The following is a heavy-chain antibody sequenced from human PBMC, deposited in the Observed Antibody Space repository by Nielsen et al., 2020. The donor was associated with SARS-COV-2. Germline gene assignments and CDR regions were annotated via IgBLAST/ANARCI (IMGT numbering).Heavy chain of an antibody. Sequence: SGPTLVKPTQTLTLTCTFSGFSLSTSGVGVGWIRQPPGKALEWLAVIYWNDDKRYSPSLRSRLTFTKDTSKNQAVLTLTNMDPVDTGTYYCAQYDTSAGAFDVWGQGTMVTVSS. CDR3: AQYDTSAGAFDV. D-gene: IGHD3-22*01. V-gene: IGHV2-5*01. CDR2: IYWNDDK. CDR1: GFSLSTSGVG. J-gene: IGHJ3*01.